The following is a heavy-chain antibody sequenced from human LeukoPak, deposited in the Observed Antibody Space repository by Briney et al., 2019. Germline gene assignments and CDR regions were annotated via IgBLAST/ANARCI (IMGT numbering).Heavy chain of an antibody. J-gene: IGHJ4*02. CDR2: LSGSGGSA. Sequence: GGSLRLSCAASGLSFSNYAMSWVRQAPGKGLEWVSGLSGSGGSAYYEDSVKGRFTISRDNSKNTLYLQMNSLRAEDTAVYYCAKNSGGTCYSHLDYWGQGTLVTVSS. CDR1: GLSFSNYA. CDR3: AKNSGGTCYSHLDY. D-gene: IGHD2-15*01. V-gene: IGHV3-23*01.